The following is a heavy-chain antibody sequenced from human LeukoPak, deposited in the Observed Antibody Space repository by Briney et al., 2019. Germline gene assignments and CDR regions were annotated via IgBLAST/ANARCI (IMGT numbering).Heavy chain of an antibody. CDR3: ASLYGDYPLNYYYGMDV. CDR2: IYYSGST. CDR1: GGSISSYY. Sequence: SETLSLTCTVSGGSISSYYWSWIRQPPGKGLEWIGYIYYSGSTNYNPSLKSRVTMSVDTSKNQFSLKLSSVTAADTAVYYCASLYGDYPLNYYYGMDVWGQGTTVTVSS. D-gene: IGHD4-17*01. V-gene: IGHV4-59*01. J-gene: IGHJ6*02.